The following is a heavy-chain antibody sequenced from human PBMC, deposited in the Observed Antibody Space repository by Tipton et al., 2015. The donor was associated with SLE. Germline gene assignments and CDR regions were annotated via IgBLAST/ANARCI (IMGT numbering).Heavy chain of an antibody. CDR1: GGSFSGYY. CDR2: INHSGST. D-gene: IGHD2-15*01. CDR3: AGASSEYFQH. J-gene: IGHJ1*01. Sequence: TLSLTCAVYGGSFSGYYWSWIRQPPGKGLEWIGEINHSGSTNYNPSLKSRVTISVDTSKNQFSLKLSSVTAADTAVYYCAGASSEYFQHWGQGTLVTVSS. V-gene: IGHV4-34*01.